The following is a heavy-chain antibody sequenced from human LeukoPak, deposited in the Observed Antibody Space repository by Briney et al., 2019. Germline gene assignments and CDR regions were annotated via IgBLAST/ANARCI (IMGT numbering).Heavy chain of an antibody. CDR1: GAYISTHY. V-gene: IGHV4-59*11. CDR2: FCYSGRT. CDR3: ARAGGVRDTPMDLDY. Sequence: SETLSLTCTVSGAYISTHYWSWIRQPPGKGLEWIGDFCYSGRTNYNPSLQSRVTISVDTSKNQFSLKLSPVTAADTAVYYCARAGGVRDTPMDLDYWGQGTLVTVSS. D-gene: IGHD5-18*01. J-gene: IGHJ4*02.